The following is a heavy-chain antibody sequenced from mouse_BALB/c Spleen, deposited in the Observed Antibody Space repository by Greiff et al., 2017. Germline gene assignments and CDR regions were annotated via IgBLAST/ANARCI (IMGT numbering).Heavy chain of an antibody. D-gene: IGHD2-2*01. CDR1: GFTFSSFG. V-gene: IGHV5-17*02. Sequence: EVMLVESGGGLVQPGGSRKLSCAASGFTFSSFGMHWVRQAPEKGLEWVAYISSGSSTIYYADTVKGRFTISRDNPKNTLFLQMTSLRSEDTAMYYCARVWLRQGFDYWGQGTTLTVSS. CDR2: ISSGSSTI. J-gene: IGHJ2*01. CDR3: ARVWLRQGFDY.